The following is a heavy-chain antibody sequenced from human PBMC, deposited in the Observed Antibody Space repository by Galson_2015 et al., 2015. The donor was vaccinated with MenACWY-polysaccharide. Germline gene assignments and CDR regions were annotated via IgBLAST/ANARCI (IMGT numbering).Heavy chain of an antibody. CDR1: GFTFGDYA. CDR3: TRDRPIDY. V-gene: IGHV3-49*03. J-gene: IGHJ4*02. Sequence: SLRLSCAASGFTFGDYAMAWFRQAPGKGLEWVGFIRCKASGETTGYAASVKGRFTISRDDSKSTAYLQMNSLQTEDTGIYYCTRDRPIDYWGQGTLVMVSS. CDR2: IRCKASGETT.